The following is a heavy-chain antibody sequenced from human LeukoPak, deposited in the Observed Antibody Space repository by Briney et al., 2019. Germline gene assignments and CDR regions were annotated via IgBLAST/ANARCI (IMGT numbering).Heavy chain of an antibody. D-gene: IGHD5-24*01. CDR1: GFTFSRHA. CDR3: AERHY. V-gene: IGHV3-23*01. CDR2: LSGTGGST. Sequence: GGSLRLSCEASGFTFSRHAMSWVRQAPGKGLEWVSSLSGTGGSTYYADSVKGRLTVSRDNSKNTLYLQMNSLRAEDTAVYYCAERHYWGQGTLVTVSS. J-gene: IGHJ4*02.